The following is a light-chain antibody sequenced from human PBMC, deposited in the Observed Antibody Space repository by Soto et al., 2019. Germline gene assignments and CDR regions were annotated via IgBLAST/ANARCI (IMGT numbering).Light chain of an antibody. V-gene: IGLV2-14*01. CDR3: SSYTSSTTLEV. Sequence: QSALTQPASVSGSPGQSITISCTGTSSDVGGYNYVSWYQQYPGKAPKLMIYEVSHRPSGVSNRFSGSKSGNTASLTISGLQAEDEADYYCSSYTSSTTLEVFGGGTKVTVL. J-gene: IGLJ2*01. CDR1: SSDVGGYNY. CDR2: EVS.